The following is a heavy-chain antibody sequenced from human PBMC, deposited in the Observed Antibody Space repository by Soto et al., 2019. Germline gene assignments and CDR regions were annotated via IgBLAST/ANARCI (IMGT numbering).Heavy chain of an antibody. CDR1: GYSFTSYW. V-gene: IGHV5-51*01. Sequence: GESLKISCKGSGYSFTSYWIGWVRQMPGKGLEWMGIIYPGDSDTRYSPSFQGHVTISAAKSISTAYLQWSSLKASDTAMYYCARMGGDYANWFDPWGQGTLVTVSS. CDR2: IYPGDSDT. J-gene: IGHJ5*02. CDR3: ARMGGDYANWFDP. D-gene: IGHD4-17*01.